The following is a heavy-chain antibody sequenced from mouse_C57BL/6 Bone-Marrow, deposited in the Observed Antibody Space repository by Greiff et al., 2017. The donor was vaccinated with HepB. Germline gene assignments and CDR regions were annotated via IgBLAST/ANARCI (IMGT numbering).Heavy chain of an antibody. CDR3: ARPMIRVWFAY. Sequence: EVMLVESGGGLVKPGGSLKLSCAASGFTFSDYGMHWVRQAPEKGLEWVAYISSGSSTIYYADTVKGRFTISRDNAKNTLFLQMTSLRSEDTAMYYCARPMIRVWFAYWGQGTLVTVSA. V-gene: IGHV5-17*01. CDR2: ISSGSSTI. CDR1: GFTFSDYG. J-gene: IGHJ3*01. D-gene: IGHD2-4*01.